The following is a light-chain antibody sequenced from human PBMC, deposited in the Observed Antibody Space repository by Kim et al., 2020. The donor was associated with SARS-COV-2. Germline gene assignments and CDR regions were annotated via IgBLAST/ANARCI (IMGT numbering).Light chain of an antibody. CDR1: SSNIGSNP. J-gene: IGLJ2*01. CDR2: TNN. Sequence: QSVLTQPPSASRTPGQRVTISCSGSSSNIGSNPVNWYQQFPGTAPKLLIYTNNQWPSGVPDRFSGSKSGTSASLAISGLQSEDEADYYCAAWDDSLNGVVFGGGTQLTVL. CDR3: AAWDDSLNGVV. V-gene: IGLV1-44*01.